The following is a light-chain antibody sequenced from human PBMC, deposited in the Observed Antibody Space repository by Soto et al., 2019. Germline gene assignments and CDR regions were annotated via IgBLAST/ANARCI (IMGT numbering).Light chain of an antibody. CDR3: QQYNSYST. Sequence: DIQMTQSPSTLSASVGDRVTITCWASQSISTWLAWYQQKPGKAPKLLIYEASSLESGVPSRFSGRGSGTEFTLTISSLQPDDFATYYCQQYNSYSTFGQGTKVEIK. CDR2: EAS. J-gene: IGKJ1*01. CDR1: QSISTW. V-gene: IGKV1-5*01.